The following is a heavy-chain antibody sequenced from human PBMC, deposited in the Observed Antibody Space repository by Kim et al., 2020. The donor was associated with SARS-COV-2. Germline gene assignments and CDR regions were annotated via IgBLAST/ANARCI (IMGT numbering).Heavy chain of an antibody. J-gene: IGHJ6*02. CDR2: IYHSGRT. CDR1: GASVSVSYW. CDR3: GRTLDYYYGIDV. Sequence: LRETLSLTCAVSGASVSVSYWWSWVRQPPGKGLEWIGEIYHSGRTNYNPSLKSRLTISLDKSKNQFTLQLSSVTAADSGIYYCGRTLDYYYGIDVWGQGTPVTVSS. V-gene: IGHV4-4*02.